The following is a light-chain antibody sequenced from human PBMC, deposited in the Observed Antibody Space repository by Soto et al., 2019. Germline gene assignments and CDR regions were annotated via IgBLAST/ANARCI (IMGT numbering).Light chain of an antibody. CDR3: SSYAGSNNYV. J-gene: IGLJ1*01. CDR1: SNDVGGYNY. CDR2: EVS. V-gene: IGLV2-8*01. Sequence: QSALNQPPSASGSPGQSVTISCTGTSNDVGGYNYVSWYQQHPGKAPKLMIYEVSKRPSGVPDRFSGSKSGNTASLTVSGLQAEDEADYYCSSYAGSNNYVFGAGTKDTVL.